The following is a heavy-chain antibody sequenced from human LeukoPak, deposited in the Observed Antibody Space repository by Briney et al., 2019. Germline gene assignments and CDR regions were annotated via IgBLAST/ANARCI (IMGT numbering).Heavy chain of an antibody. Sequence: GSLRLSCAASGFTFSDYYMSWIRQPPGKGLEWIGYIYYSGSTNYNPSLKSRVTISVDTSKNQFSLKLSSVTAADTAVYYCARDSYSSGWYGMDVWGQGTTVTVSS. V-gene: IGHV4-59*01. D-gene: IGHD6-19*01. J-gene: IGHJ6*02. CDR1: GFTFSDYY. CDR3: ARDSYSSGWYGMDV. CDR2: IYYSGST.